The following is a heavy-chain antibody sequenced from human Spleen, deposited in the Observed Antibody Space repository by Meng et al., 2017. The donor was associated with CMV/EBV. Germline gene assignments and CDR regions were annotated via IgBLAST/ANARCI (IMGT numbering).Heavy chain of an antibody. CDR3: AREEYSGYTPPNYFDY. CDR2: ISSSSSTI. D-gene: IGHD5-12*01. CDR1: GFTFSSYS. V-gene: IGHV3-48*04. Sequence: GESLKISCAASGFTFSSYSMNWVRQAPGKGLEWVSYISSSSSTIYYADSVKGRFTISRDNAKNSLYLQMNSLRAEDTAVYYCAREEYSGYTPPNYFDYWGQGTLVTVSS. J-gene: IGHJ4*02.